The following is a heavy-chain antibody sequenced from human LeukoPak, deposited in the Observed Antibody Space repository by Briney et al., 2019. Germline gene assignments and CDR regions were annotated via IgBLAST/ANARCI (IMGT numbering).Heavy chain of an antibody. CDR1: GGSFSGYY. CDR3: ARVGVGAKDY. J-gene: IGHJ4*02. CDR2: INHSGST. D-gene: IGHD1-26*01. Sequence: SETLSLTCAVYGGSFSGYYWSWIRQPPGKGLEWIGEINHSGSTNYNPSLKGRVTISVDTSKNQFSLKLSSVTAADTAVYYCARVGVGAKDYWGQGTLVTVSS. V-gene: IGHV4-34*01.